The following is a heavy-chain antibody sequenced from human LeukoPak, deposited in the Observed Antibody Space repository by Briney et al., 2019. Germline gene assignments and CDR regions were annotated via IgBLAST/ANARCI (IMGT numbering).Heavy chain of an antibody. D-gene: IGHD5-12*01. J-gene: IGHJ4*02. Sequence: GGSLRLSCAASGFTFSGSSIHWVRQAPGKGLEWVSSISTSSSYIYYADSVKGRFTISRDNAKNSLYLQMNSLRAEDTAVYYCARDRVGVSAYDSLFDYWGQGTLVTVSS. CDR3: ARDRVGVSAYDSLFDY. CDR1: GFTFSGSS. V-gene: IGHV3-21*01. CDR2: ISTSSSYI.